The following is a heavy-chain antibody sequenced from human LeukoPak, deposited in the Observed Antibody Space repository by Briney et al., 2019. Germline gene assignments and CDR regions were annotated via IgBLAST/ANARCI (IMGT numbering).Heavy chain of an antibody. CDR1: GGTFSSYA. CDR2: IIPIFGTA. J-gene: IGHJ4*02. CDR3: ATDALLRYSYGPRLDY. V-gene: IGHV1-69*13. D-gene: IGHD5-18*01. Sequence: ASVKVSCKASGGTFSSYAISWVRQAPGQGLEWMGGIIPIFGTANYAQKFQGRVTITADESTSTAYMELSSLRSEDTAVYYCATDALLRYSYGPRLDYWGQGTLVTVSS.